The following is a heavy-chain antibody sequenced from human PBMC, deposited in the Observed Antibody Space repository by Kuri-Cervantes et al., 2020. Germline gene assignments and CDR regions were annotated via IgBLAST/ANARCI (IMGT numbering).Heavy chain of an antibody. J-gene: IGHJ4*02. D-gene: IGHD3-10*01. Sequence: GESLKISCAASGFTFDDYAMHWVRQAPGKGLEWVSVIYSGGSTYYADSVKGRFTISRDNSKNTLYLQMNSLRAEDTAVYYCARDRDYFDYWGQGTLVTVSS. CDR3: ARDRDYFDY. CDR1: GFTFDDYA. CDR2: IYSGGST. V-gene: IGHV3-53*01.